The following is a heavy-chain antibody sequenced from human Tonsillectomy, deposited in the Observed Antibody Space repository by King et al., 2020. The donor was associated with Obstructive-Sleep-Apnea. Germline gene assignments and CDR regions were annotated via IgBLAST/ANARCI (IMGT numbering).Heavy chain of an antibody. CDR1: GFTFSSYG. D-gene: IGHD1-7*01. J-gene: IGHJ4*02. V-gene: IGHV3-33*06. Sequence: VQLVESGGGVVQPGRALRPSCAASGFTFSSYGMHCVRQAPGKGLEWVAGIWYDGSSKYYADSVKGRFTISRDNSKNTLYLQMNSLRAEDTAVYYCAKESLELNEFDYWGQGTLVTVSS. CDR3: AKESLELNEFDY. CDR2: IWYDGSSK.